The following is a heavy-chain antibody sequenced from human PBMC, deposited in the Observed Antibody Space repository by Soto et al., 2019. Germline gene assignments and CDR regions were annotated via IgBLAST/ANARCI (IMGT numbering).Heavy chain of an antibody. D-gene: IGHD2-15*01. CDR3: ARPCRYCSGGSCMHDAFDI. Sequence: ASVKVSCKASGCTFTSYAMHWVRQAPGQRLEWMGWINAGNGNTKYSQKFQGRVTITRDTSASTAYMELSSLRSEDTAVYYCARPCRYCSGGSCMHDAFDIWGQGTMVTVSS. CDR1: GCTFTSYA. J-gene: IGHJ3*02. CDR2: INAGNGNT. V-gene: IGHV1-3*01.